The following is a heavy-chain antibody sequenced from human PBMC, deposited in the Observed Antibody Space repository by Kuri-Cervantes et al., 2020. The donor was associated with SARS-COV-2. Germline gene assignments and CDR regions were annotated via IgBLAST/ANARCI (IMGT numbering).Heavy chain of an antibody. CDR3: ARTGGYNSDAFDI. CDR1: GFSLSTSGMR. D-gene: IGHD5-24*01. CDR2: IDWDDDK. Sequence: SGPTLVKPTQTLTLTCTFSGFSLSTSGMRASWIRQPPGKALEWLARIDWDDDKFYSTSLKTRLTISKDTSKNQVVLTMTNMDPVDTATYYCARTGGYNSDAFDIWGQGTMVTVSS. J-gene: IGHJ3*02. V-gene: IGHV2-70*04.